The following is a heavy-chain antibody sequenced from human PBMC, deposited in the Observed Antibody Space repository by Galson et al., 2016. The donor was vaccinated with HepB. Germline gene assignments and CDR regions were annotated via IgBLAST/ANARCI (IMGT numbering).Heavy chain of an antibody. J-gene: IGHJ5*02. V-gene: IGHV3-74*01. CDR3: VRGFSHSSPPGP. CDR1: GFTFSGYA. CDR2: MRSDGSDI. Sequence: SLRLSCAASGFTFSGYAIHWVRQVPGKGLVWVSRMRSDGSDIRYADSVKDRFTISRDDAKNTVHLQMNSLRVEDTAVYYCVRGFSHSSPPGPWGQGILVTVSS. D-gene: IGHD4-11*01.